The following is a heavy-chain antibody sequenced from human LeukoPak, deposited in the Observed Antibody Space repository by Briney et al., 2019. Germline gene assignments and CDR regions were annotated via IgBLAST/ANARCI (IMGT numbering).Heavy chain of an antibody. CDR3: ARDSDAFDI. J-gene: IGHJ3*02. CDR1: GGSISSGSYY. V-gene: IGHV4-61*02. CDR2: IYTSGST. Sequence: SQTLSLTSTVSGGSISSGSYYWSWIRQPAGKGLEWIGRIYTSGSTNYNPSLKSRVTISVDTSKNQFSLKLSSVTAADTAVYYCARDSDAFDIWGQGTMVTVSS.